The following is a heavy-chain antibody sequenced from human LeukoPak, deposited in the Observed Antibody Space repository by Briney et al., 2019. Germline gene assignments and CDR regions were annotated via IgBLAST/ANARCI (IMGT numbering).Heavy chain of an antibody. J-gene: IGHJ5*02. Sequence: ASVKVSCKASDYTFTSYGISWVRQAPGQGLEWMGWISAYNGNTNYAQKLQGRVTMTTDTSTSTAYMELRSLRSDDTAVYYCARTWGSSWLNWFDPWGQGTLVTVSS. CDR2: ISAYNGNT. CDR1: DYTFTSYG. D-gene: IGHD6-13*01. V-gene: IGHV1-18*01. CDR3: ARTWGSSWLNWFDP.